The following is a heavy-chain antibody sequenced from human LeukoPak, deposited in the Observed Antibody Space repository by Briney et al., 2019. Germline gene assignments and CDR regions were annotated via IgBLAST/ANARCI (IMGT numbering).Heavy chain of an antibody. J-gene: IGHJ4*02. V-gene: IGHV3-21*01. CDR1: GFTFSSFN. CDR2: IGSSSTYE. Sequence: GGSLRLSCAASGFTFSSFNMNWVRRAPGKGLEWVSSIGSSSTYEYYADSVKGRFTISRDNAKNSLYLQMDSLRDEDTAVYYCARERGYSYGYGDYWSQGTLVTVSS. D-gene: IGHD5-18*01. CDR3: ARERGYSYGYGDY.